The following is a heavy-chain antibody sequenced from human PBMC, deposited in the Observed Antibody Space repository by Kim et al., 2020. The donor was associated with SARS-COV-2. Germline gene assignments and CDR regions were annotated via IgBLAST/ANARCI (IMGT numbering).Heavy chain of an antibody. J-gene: IGHJ5*02. CDR2: GDKT. Sequence: GDKTDYADFVRGRFTVSRDNSEKMLYLQMNSLRAEDTALYYCAKNSGWYAWGQGTLVTVSS. CDR3: AKNSGWYA. D-gene: IGHD6-19*01. V-gene: IGHV3-23*01.